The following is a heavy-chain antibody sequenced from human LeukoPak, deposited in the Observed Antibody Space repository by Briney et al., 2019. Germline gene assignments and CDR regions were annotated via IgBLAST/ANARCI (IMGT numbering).Heavy chain of an antibody. J-gene: IGHJ4*02. CDR2: ISTYSGNT. V-gene: IGHV1-18*01. CDR3: ARRMGATHFDY. Sequence: GASVTVSFTASVYTFTSYGISWVRQAPGQGREWMGWISTYSGNTNYAQNLQGRVTMTTDTSTSTAYMELRSLRSDDTAVYYCARRMGATHFDYWGQGTLVTVSS. D-gene: IGHD1-26*01. CDR1: VYTFTSYG.